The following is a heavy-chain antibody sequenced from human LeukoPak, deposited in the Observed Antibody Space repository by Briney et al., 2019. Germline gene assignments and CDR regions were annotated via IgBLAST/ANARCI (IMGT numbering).Heavy chain of an antibody. D-gene: IGHD6-13*01. CDR2: ISGSGGST. Sequence: GGSLRLSCAASGSTFSSYAMSWVRQAPGKGLEWVSAISGSGGSTYYADSVKGRFTISRDNSKNTLYLQMNSLRAEDTAVYYCAKDYSSSWYGYFDYWGQGTLVTVSS. CDR3: AKDYSSSWYGYFDY. V-gene: IGHV3-23*01. J-gene: IGHJ4*02. CDR1: GSTFSSYA.